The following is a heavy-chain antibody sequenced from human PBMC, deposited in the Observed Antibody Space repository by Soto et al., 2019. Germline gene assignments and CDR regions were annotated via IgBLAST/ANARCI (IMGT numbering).Heavy chain of an antibody. CDR1: GSTFSNYS. Sequence: PGGSLRLSCAASGSTFSNYSMNWVRQAPGKGLEWVSYISSSSSRICYAGSVKGRFTISRDNGKSSLYLQMNNLRVEDTALYYCARMSSSISPGCWGQGTLVTVSS. J-gene: IGHJ4*02. CDR2: ISSSSSRI. D-gene: IGHD2-2*01. V-gene: IGHV3-48*01. CDR3: ARMSSSISPGC.